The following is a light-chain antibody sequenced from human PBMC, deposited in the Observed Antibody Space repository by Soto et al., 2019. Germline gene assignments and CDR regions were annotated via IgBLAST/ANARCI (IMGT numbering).Light chain of an antibody. CDR1: QSVSSN. CDR2: GAS. J-gene: IGKJ5*01. Sequence: EIVLKQSPATLSSSPGERATLSCRASQSVSSNLAWYQQKPGQAPRLLIYGASTRATGIPARFSGSGSGTEFTLTISSLQSEDFAVYYCQQYNNLPPTFGQGTRLEI. V-gene: IGKV3-15*01. CDR3: QQYNNLPPT.